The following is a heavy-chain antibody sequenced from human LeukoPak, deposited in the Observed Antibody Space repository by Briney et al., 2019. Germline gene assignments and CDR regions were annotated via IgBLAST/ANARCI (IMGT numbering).Heavy chain of an antibody. CDR3: ARLSSSDSNYYYYYYMDV. J-gene: IGHJ6*03. D-gene: IGHD6-6*01. V-gene: IGHV4-59*01. CDR2: IYYSGST. Sequence: SETLSLTCTVSGGSISSYYWSWIRQPPGKGLEWIGYIYYSGSTNYNPSLKSRVTISVDTSKNQFSLKLSSVTAADTAVYYCARLSSSDSNYYYYYYMDVWGKGTTVTVSS. CDR1: GGSISSYY.